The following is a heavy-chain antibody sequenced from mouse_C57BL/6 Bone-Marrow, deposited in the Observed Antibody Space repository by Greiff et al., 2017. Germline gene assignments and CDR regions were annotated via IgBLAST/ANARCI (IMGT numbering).Heavy chain of an antibody. CDR2: ISYDGSN. CDR3: ARGGLWYFDV. CDR1: GYSITSGYY. D-gene: IGHD1-1*02. J-gene: IGHJ1*03. Sequence: DVQLQESGPGLVKPSPSLSLTCSVTGYSITSGYYWNWIRQFPGNKLEWMGYISYDGSNNYNPSLKNRISITRDTSKNQFFLKLKSVTTEDTATYCCARGGLWYFDVWGTGTTVTVSS. V-gene: IGHV3-6*01.